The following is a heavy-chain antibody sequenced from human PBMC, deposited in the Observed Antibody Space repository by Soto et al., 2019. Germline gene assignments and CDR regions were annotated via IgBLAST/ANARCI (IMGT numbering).Heavy chain of an antibody. CDR3: ATYRKFFQI. CDR1: GGSFSGYY. J-gene: IGHJ3*02. CDR2: IYNSGST. Sequence: SETLSLTCAVYGGSFSGYYWSWIRQPPGKGLEWIGFIYNSGSTYHNSSLKSRVTISVDRSKNHFFLNLTSVTAADTAVYYCATYRKFFQIWGQGTKVTVSS. V-gene: IGHV4-34*11.